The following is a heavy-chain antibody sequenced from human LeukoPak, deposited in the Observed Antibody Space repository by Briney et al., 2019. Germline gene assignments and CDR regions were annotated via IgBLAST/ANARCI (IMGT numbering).Heavy chain of an antibody. CDR3: AKDRYSYAFEYSDS. J-gene: IGHJ4*02. CDR2: ISNDGSKK. V-gene: IGHV3-30*18. CDR1: GFTFSSYG. Sequence: PGGSLRLSCAASGFTFSSYGMHWVRQAPGKGLDWVAVISNDGSKKYHADSVKGRFTISRDNSKNTLSLQVSSLRTEDTAVYYCAKDRYSYAFEYSDSWGQGTLVTVSS. D-gene: IGHD5-18*01.